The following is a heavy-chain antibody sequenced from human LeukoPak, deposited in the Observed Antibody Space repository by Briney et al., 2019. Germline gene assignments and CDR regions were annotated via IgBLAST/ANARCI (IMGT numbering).Heavy chain of an antibody. CDR3: ARDRIAVAGMGGYFDY. Sequence: SVKVSCKASGGTLSSYAISWVRQAPGQGLEWMGRIIPILGIANYAQKFQGRVTITADESTSTAYMELSSLRSEDTAVYYCARDRIAVAGMGGYFDYWGQGTLVTVSS. CDR2: IIPILGIA. J-gene: IGHJ4*02. D-gene: IGHD6-19*01. CDR1: GGTLSSYA. V-gene: IGHV1-69*04.